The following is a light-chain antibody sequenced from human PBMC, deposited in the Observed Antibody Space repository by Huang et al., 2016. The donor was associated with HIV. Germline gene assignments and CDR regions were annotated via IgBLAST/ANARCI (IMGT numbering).Light chain of an antibody. CDR1: QSVSSY. V-gene: IGKV3-11*01. Sequence: EIVLTQSPATLSLSPGERATLSCRASQSVSSYLAWYQQKPGQAPRVLIYGASNRATGIPARFSGSGSGTDFTLTISSLEPEDFAVYYRQQRSNWPQTFGQGTKVEIK. CDR2: GAS. CDR3: QQRSNWPQT. J-gene: IGKJ1*01.